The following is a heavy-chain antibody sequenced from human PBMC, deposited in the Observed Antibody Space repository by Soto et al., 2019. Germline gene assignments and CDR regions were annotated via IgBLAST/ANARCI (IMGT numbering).Heavy chain of an antibody. V-gene: IGHV1-18*01. J-gene: IGHJ4*02. D-gene: IGHD1-26*01. CDR1: GYTFATYG. CDR3: ARDPIVGATPGY. Sequence: ASVKVSCKASGYTFATYGFSWVRQAPGQGLEWMGWISASNGNTNYAQKLRGRVTMTTDTSKNQFSLKLSSVTAADTAVYYCARDPIVGATPGYWGQGTLVTVSS. CDR2: ISASNGNT.